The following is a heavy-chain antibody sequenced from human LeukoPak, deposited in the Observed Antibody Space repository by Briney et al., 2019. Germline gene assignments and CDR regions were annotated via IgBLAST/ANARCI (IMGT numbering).Heavy chain of an antibody. D-gene: IGHD2-2*02. V-gene: IGHV3-13*01. Sequence: GGSLRLSCAASGFTFSSYDMHWVRQATGKGLEWVSAIGTAGDTYYTGSVKGRFTISRENPKNSLYLQMNSLRAGDTAVYYCARGYNGAPFDYWGQGTLVTVSS. CDR2: IGTAGDT. CDR1: GFTFSSYD. CDR3: ARGYNGAPFDY. J-gene: IGHJ4*02.